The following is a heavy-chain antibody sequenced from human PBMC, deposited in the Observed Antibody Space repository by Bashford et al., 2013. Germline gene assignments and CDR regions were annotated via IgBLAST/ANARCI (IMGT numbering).Heavy chain of an antibody. CDR1: GFTFTRSV. J-gene: IGHJ5*02. D-gene: IGHD3-22*01. V-gene: IGHV1-58*01. CDR2: IVVGSGDT. CDR3: AADMYYYDSSGYYRYNWFDP. Sequence: SVKVSCKASGFTFTRSVVQWVRQARGQRLEWIGWIVVGSGDTNYAQKFQERVTITRDMSTSTAYMELSSLRSEDTAVYYCAADMYYYDSSGYYRYNWFDPGAREPWSPSPQ.